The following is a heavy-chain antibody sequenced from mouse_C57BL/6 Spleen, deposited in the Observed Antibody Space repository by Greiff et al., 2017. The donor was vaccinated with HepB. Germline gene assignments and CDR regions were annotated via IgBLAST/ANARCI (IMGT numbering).Heavy chain of an antibody. CDR1: GYAFSSYW. D-gene: IGHD1-1*01. CDR3: ARVYGSSLNWYFDV. J-gene: IGHJ1*03. V-gene: IGHV1-80*01. Sequence: QVQLQQSGAELVKPGASVKISCKASGYAFSSYWMNWVKQRPGKGLEWIGQIYPGDGDTNYNGKFKGKATLTADKSSSTAYMQLSSLTSEDSAVYFCARVYGSSLNWYFDVWGTGTTVTVSS. CDR2: IYPGDGDT.